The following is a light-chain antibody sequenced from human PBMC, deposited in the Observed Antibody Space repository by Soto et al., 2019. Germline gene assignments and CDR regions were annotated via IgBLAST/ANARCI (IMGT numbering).Light chain of an antibody. Sequence: QSVLTQPPSVSAAPGQKVIISCSGSSSNIGKNYVSWYQQLSGTAPKVLISDNNKRASGIPDRFSGSKSGTSVTLGITGLQTGDEADYYCATWDSSLSGVVFGGGTKLTVL. V-gene: IGLV1-51*01. CDR2: DNN. CDR1: SSNIGKNY. CDR3: ATWDSSLSGVV. J-gene: IGLJ2*01.